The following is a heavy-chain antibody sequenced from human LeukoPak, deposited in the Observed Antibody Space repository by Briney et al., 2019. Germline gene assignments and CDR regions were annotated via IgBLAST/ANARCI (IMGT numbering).Heavy chain of an antibody. J-gene: IGHJ3*02. D-gene: IGHD5-24*01. Sequence: PGGSLRLSCAGSGFTFSSYGMSWVRQAPGKGLEWVSAISRSGGSTNYADSVKGRFTISRDNSKNTVYLQMNSLRAEDTAVYYCARWGVGWLQFSDAFDIWGQGTMVTVSS. CDR2: ISRSGGST. CDR3: ARWGVGWLQFSDAFDI. V-gene: IGHV3-23*01. CDR1: GFTFSSYG.